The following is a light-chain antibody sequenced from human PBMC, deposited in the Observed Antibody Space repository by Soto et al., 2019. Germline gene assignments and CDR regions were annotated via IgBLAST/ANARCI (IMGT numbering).Light chain of an antibody. Sequence: QSVLTQPPPVSEAPRQRVTISCSGSSSNIGNNAVNWYQQLPGKAPKLLIYYDDLLPSGVSDRFSGSKSGTSASLAISGLQSEDEADYYCAAWDDSLNVVVFGGGTKVTVL. CDR2: YDD. CDR3: AAWDDSLNVVV. CDR1: SSNIGNNA. V-gene: IGLV1-36*01. J-gene: IGLJ2*01.